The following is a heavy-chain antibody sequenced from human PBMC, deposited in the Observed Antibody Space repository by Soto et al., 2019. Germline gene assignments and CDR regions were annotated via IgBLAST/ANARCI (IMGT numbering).Heavy chain of an antibody. CDR2: INAGNGNT. D-gene: IGHD1-1*01. J-gene: IGHJ4*02. CDR1: GYTFTSSA. Sequence: GKVSCKVPGYTFTSSAIHWLRQAFGQRLEWMGWINAGNGNTKYSQKFQGRVTITRDTSASTAYMELSSLKSEDTAFYFFARRDWRLFDYCCQGT. CDR3: ARRDWRLFDY. V-gene: IGHV1-3*01.